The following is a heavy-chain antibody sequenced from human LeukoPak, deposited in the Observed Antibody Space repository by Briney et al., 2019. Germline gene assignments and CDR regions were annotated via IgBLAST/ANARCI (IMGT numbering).Heavy chain of an antibody. CDR3: ARVSGYCSGGSCPISGYYFDY. CDR2: IISSISYI. V-gene: IGHV3-21*01. CDR1: GFTFSSYS. D-gene: IGHD2-15*01. Sequence: GGSLRLSCAASGFTFSSYSMNWVRQAPGKGLEWISSIISSISYIYYADSVKGRFTISRDNAKNSLYLQMNSLRAEDTAVYYCARVSGYCSGGSCPISGYYFDYWGQGTLVTVSS. J-gene: IGHJ4*02.